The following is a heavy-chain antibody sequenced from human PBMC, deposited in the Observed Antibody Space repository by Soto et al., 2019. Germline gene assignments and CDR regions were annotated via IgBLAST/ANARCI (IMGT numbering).Heavy chain of an antibody. D-gene: IGHD3-10*01. CDR3: ARGLILWFGELSRRGGYYYYMDV. CDR2: INDSGNI. Sequence: QVQLQQWGAGLLKPSETLSLTCAVYGGSFSGYQWSWIRQTPGKGLEWIGEINDSGNINYNPSLKSRVTIFLDTPKEPISLKLSSVTAADTAVYYCARGLILWFGELSRRGGYYYYMDVWGKGTTVIVSS. J-gene: IGHJ6*03. V-gene: IGHV4-34*01. CDR1: GGSFSGYQ.